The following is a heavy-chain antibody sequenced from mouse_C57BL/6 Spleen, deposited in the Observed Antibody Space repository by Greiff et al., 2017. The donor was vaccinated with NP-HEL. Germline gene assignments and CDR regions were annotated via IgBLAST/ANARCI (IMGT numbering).Heavy chain of an antibody. V-gene: IGHV1-80*01. J-gene: IGHJ2*01. CDR3: ARNLRADSNYVYFDY. Sequence: QVQLQQSGADLVKPGASVKLSCKASGYAFSSYWMNWVKQRPGKGLEWIGQIYPGDGDTNYTGKFKGKAPLTADKSSSTDYMQLSSLTSEDSAVSFCARNLRADSNYVYFDYWGQGTTLTVSS. CDR2: IYPGDGDT. CDR1: GYAFSSYW. D-gene: IGHD2-5*01.